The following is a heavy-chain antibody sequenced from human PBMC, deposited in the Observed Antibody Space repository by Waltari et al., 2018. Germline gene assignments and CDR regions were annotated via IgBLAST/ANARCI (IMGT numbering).Heavy chain of an antibody. CDR2: IHHFGGT. D-gene: IGHD3-3*01. CDR3: ARCRYLEEHYYMDI. Sequence: QVQLQESGPGLVKPSETLSLTCNVPGGSIKDYYWSWIRQPAGKGLEWIVRIHHFGGTNYNPSLGSRVTMSLDMSKNRFSLRLSSVTAADTALYFCARCRYLEEHYYMDIWGKGTTVTVSS. J-gene: IGHJ6*03. V-gene: IGHV4-4*07. CDR1: GGSIKDYY.